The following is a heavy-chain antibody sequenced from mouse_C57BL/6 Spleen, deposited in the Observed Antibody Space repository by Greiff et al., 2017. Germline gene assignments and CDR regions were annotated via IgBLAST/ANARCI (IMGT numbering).Heavy chain of an antibody. D-gene: IGHD2-5*01. V-gene: IGHV1-54*01. Sequence: QVQLQQSGAELVRPGTSVKVSCKASGYAFTNYLIEWVKQRPGQGLEWIGVINPGSGGTTTNEKFKGKATLTADKSSSTAYMQLSSLTSEDSAVYFCARGLYYSNSDYWGQGTTLTVSS. J-gene: IGHJ2*01. CDR1: GYAFTNYL. CDR2: INPGSGGT. CDR3: ARGLYYSNSDY.